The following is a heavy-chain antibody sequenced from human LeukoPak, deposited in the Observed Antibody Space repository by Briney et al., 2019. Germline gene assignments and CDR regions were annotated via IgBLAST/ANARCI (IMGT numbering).Heavy chain of an antibody. Sequence: GEAPKISCKGSGYSLTNYWIGLVRPVPGKGLEWVGIIYSGDSDTRYSPSFQGQVTISTDKSISTAYLQWSSLKASDTAIYYCASHTGYCSSMSCFQAFDIWGQGTMVTVSS. CDR3: ASHTGYCSSMSCFQAFDI. D-gene: IGHD2-2*01. CDR1: GYSLTNYW. CDR2: IYSGDSDT. V-gene: IGHV5-51*01. J-gene: IGHJ3*02.